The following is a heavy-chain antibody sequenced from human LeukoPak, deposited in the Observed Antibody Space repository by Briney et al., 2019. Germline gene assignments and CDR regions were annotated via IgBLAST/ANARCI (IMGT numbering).Heavy chain of an antibody. CDR2: ISSSSYI. J-gene: IGHJ4*02. Sequence: PGGSLRLSCAASGFTFSSYSMNWVRQAPGKGLEWVSFISSSSYIYYADSLKGRFTISRDNAKNSLFLQMNSLRAEDTAVYYCATGGVGATSPLFIDYWGQGTLVTVSS. V-gene: IGHV3-21*01. CDR3: ATGGVGATSPLFIDY. CDR1: GFTFSSYS. D-gene: IGHD1-26*01.